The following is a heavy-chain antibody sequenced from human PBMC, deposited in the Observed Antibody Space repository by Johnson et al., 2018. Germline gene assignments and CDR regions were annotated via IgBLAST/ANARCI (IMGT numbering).Heavy chain of an antibody. CDR2: IIPKFDTA. J-gene: IGHJ1*01. V-gene: IGHV1-69*01. CDR1: GGTFKSYA. Sequence: QLVESGAEVKKPGSSVKVSCKATGGTFKSYAITWLRQAPGQGLEWMGGIIPKFDTANYAQKFQERVTITADEATGTAYMELSSLRSEDTAVYYCARGLSYKTDWGQGTLVTVSS. CDR3: ARGLSYKTD. D-gene: IGHD3-16*02.